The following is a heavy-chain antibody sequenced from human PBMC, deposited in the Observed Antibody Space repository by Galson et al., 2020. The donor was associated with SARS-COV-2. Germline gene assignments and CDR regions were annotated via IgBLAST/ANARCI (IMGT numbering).Heavy chain of an antibody. CDR1: GGSISSSNW. CDR2: IYHSGST. Sequence: SETLSLTCAVSGGSISSSNWWSWVRQPPGKGLEWIGEIYHSGSTNYNPSLKSQVTISVDKSKNQFSLKLSSVTAADTAVYYCARDPDHIAAAFDDAFDIWGQGTMVTVSS. D-gene: IGHD6-13*01. V-gene: IGHV4-4*02. J-gene: IGHJ3*02. CDR3: ARDPDHIAAAFDDAFDI.